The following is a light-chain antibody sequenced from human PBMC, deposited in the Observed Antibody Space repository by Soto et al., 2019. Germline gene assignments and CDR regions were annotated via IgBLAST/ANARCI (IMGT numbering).Light chain of an antibody. CDR1: QSIISL. CDR2: KAS. V-gene: IGKV1-5*03. Sequence: DIQMTQSPSTLSASVGDRVTITCRASQSIISLLSWYQHKPGRAPKLLIYKASSLESGVPSRFSGSGSGTEFTLTISSLPPDDFATYYCQQYNSQWTFGQGTKVDIK. CDR3: QQYNSQWT. J-gene: IGKJ1*01.